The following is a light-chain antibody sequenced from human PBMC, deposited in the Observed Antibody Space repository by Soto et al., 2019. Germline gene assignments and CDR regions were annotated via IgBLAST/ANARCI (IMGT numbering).Light chain of an antibody. CDR3: QHYGRSRWT. CDR2: AAS. CDR1: QSVASSY. V-gene: IGKV3-20*01. J-gene: IGKJ1*01. Sequence: EIVLTQSPGTLSLSPGERATLSCRASQSVASSYLAWYQQKPGQAPRLLMYAASSRATGIPDRFSGSGSGTDFTLTISRLEPEDFAVYYCQHYGRSRWTFGQGTKVEIK.